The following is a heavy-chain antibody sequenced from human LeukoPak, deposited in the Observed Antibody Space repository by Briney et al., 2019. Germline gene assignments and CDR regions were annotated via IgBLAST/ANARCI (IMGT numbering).Heavy chain of an antibody. Sequence: GGSLRLSCTASGFIFNNYGLIWVRQAPGKGLEWVSAISNDGGGTNYADFVKGRFTISRDNSKNTLYLQMNSLRAEDTAVYYCAKDQGTGIAAAGTSHYWGQGTLVTVSS. D-gene: IGHD6-13*01. J-gene: IGHJ4*02. CDR1: GFIFNNYG. CDR2: ISNDGGGT. V-gene: IGHV3-23*01. CDR3: AKDQGTGIAAAGTSHY.